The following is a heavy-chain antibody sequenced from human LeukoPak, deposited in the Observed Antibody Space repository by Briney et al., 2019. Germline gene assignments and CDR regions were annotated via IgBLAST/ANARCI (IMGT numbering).Heavy chain of an antibody. D-gene: IGHD6-19*01. CDR2: IHDRGTT. V-gene: IGHV4-59*01. Sequence: PSETLSLTCSVSGGSIRSYYWSWIRQPPGKGLEWIAYIHDRGTTNYNPSLKSRVTISLDTSKNQFSLKLSSVTAADTAVYYCAREGIAVAGLFDYWGQGTLVTVSS. CDR1: GGSIRSYY. J-gene: IGHJ4*02. CDR3: AREGIAVAGLFDY.